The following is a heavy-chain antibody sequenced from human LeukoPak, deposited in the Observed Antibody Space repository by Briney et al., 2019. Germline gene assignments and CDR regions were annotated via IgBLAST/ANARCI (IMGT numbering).Heavy chain of an antibody. CDR1: GFAIVDHF. D-gene: IGHD1-26*01. J-gene: IGHJ6*03. CDR2: INGVGAT. CDR3: ARRGVQGYMDV. Sequence: GGSLRLSCAASGFAIVDHFMHWVRQTPGKGLEWVSTINGVGATFYAGSVKGRFSISRDRSKNTFHLQMNSLRAEDTAVYSCARRGVQGYMDVWGKGTTVAVSS. V-gene: IGHV3-23*01.